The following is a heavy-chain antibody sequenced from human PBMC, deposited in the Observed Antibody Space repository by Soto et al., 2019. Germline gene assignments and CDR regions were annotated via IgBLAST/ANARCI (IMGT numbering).Heavy chain of an antibody. J-gene: IGHJ4*02. CDR1: GYTFTSYY. CDR3: ARLGDVEMATRVGAYFDY. CDR2: INPSGGST. V-gene: IGHV1-46*01. D-gene: IGHD3-16*01. Sequence: QVQLVQSGAEVKKPGASVKVSCKASGYTFTSYYMHGVRQAPGQGLEWMGIINPSGGSTGYAQKFPGRVTMTRDTSTSTVYMKMRSLRSEDTAVYYCARLGDVEMATRVGAYFDYWGQGTLVTVSS.